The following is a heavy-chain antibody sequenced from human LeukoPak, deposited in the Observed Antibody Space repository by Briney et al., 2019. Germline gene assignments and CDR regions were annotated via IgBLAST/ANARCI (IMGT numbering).Heavy chain of an antibody. J-gene: IGHJ5*02. CDR3: VRDGSIAARLLYWFGP. V-gene: IGHV4-4*07. D-gene: IGHD6-6*01. Sequence: PSETLSLTCTVSGGSISNDYWSWIRQPAGKGLECIGRIYTSGCANYNPSLKSRVTMSVDTSKNQFSLKLNSVTAADTAMYYCVRDGSIAARLLYWFGPWGQGTLVTVSS. CDR2: IYTSGCA. CDR1: GGSISNDY.